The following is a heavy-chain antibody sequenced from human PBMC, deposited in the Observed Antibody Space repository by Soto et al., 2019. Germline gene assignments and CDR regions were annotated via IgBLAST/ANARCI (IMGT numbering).Heavy chain of an antibody. CDR2: VQSDESSR. D-gene: IGHD1-26*01. CDR1: GFTFSNFG. Sequence: GGSLRLSCAASGFTFSNFGMHWVRQAPGKGLEWVAFVQSDESSRYFADSVKGRFTISRDNAKNSVYLQMNSLRADDTAVYYATTSAYMHVWGNGMTAT. J-gene: IGHJ6*03. V-gene: IGHV3-30*02. CDR3: TTSAYMHV.